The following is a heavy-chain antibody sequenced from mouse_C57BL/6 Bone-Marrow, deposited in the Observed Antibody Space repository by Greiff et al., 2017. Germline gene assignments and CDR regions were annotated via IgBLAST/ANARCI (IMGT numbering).Heavy chain of an antibody. CDR2: IYPRDGST. V-gene: IGHV1-85*01. D-gene: IGHD3-2*02. CDR3: ADSSGSWFAY. J-gene: IGHJ3*01. CDR1: GYTFTSYD. Sequence: VKLMESGPELVKPGASVKLSCKASGYTFTSYDINWVKQRPGQGLEWIGWIYPRDGSTKYNEKFKGKATLTVDTSSSTAYMELHSLTSEDSAVYFCADSSGSWFAYWGQGTLVTVSA.